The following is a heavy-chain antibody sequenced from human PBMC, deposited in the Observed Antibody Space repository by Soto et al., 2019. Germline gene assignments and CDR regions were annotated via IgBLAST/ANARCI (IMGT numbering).Heavy chain of an antibody. Sequence: GESLKISCKGSGYSFTSYWISWVRQMPGKGLEWMGRIDPSDSYTNYSPSFQGHVTISADKSISTAYLQWSSLKASDTAMYYCASLYYYDSSGYYESDYWGQGTLVTVSS. J-gene: IGHJ4*02. CDR1: GYSFTSYW. V-gene: IGHV5-10-1*01. CDR3: ASLYYYDSSGYYESDY. CDR2: IDPSDSYT. D-gene: IGHD3-22*01.